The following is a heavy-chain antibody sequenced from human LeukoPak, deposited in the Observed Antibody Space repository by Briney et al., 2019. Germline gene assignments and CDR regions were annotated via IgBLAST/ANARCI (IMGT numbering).Heavy chain of an antibody. CDR2: MSPNSGDT. Sequence: EASVKVSCKASGYTFTIYDFNWVRQATGQRPEWMGWMSPNSGDTGYAQKFQDRVTMTRNTSISTAYMELSSLRSDDTAVYYCARGPPNWGYGYWGPGTLVTVSS. J-gene: IGHJ4*02. CDR1: GYTFTIYD. CDR3: ARGPPNWGYGY. D-gene: IGHD7-27*01. V-gene: IGHV1-8*01.